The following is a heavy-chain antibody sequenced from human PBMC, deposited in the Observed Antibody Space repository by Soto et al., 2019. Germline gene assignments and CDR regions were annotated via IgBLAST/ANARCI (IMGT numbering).Heavy chain of an antibody. CDR2: IYRGRAT. Sequence: GGSLRLSCAVSGFSVSNTYMSWVRQAPGKGLEWISVIYRGRATYYADSVKGRFTISRDDSRNTVYLQMNGLTTEDTAVYFCARDRSDSSRADSFDIWGQGTMVTVSS. CDR3: ARDRSDSSRADSFDI. V-gene: IGHV3-53*01. CDR1: GFSVSNTY. D-gene: IGHD6-25*01. J-gene: IGHJ3*02.